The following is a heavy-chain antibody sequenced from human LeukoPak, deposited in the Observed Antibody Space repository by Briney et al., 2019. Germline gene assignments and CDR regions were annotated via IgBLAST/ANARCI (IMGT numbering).Heavy chain of an antibody. D-gene: IGHD6-19*01. J-gene: IGHJ4*02. CDR1: GFTFSSYS. CDR2: ISYDGNNK. V-gene: IGHV3-30*14. CDR3: ARGHSSGPSPFDY. Sequence: GGSLRLSCAASGFTFSSYSMHWVRQAPGKGLEWVAVISYDGNNKYYADSVKGRFTISRENAKNSLYLQMNSLRAGDTAVYYCARGHSSGPSPFDYWGQGTLVTVSS.